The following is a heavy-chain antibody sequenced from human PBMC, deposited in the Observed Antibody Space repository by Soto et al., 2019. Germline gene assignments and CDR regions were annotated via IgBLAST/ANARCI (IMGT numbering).Heavy chain of an antibody. D-gene: IGHD2-2*01. CDR3: ARRSLGGGYCSSTSCYSHGWSYGMGHYYYMDV. V-gene: IGHV3-30*03. J-gene: IGHJ6*03. CDR1: GFTFSSYG. Sequence: PGGSLRLSCAASGFTFSSYGMHWVRQAPGKGLEWVAVISYDGSNKYYADSVKGRFTISRDNSKNTLYLQMNSLRAEDTAVYYCARRSLGGGYCSSTSCYSHGWSYGMGHYYYMDVWGKGTTVTVSS. CDR2: ISYDGSNK.